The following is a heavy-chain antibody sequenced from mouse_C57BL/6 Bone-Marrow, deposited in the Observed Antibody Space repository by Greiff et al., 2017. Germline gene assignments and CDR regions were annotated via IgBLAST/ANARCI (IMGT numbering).Heavy chain of an antibody. CDR3: ARCYGNFYAMDY. V-gene: IGHV1-36*01. CDR2: VYPYNGGT. CDR1: GFTFTDYY. J-gene: IGHJ4*01. D-gene: IGHD2-1*01. Sequence: VQLQQSGPVLVKPGPSVKISCMASGFTFTDYYMHWVKQRHGKSLEWIGLVYPYNGGTSYNQQFKGKATLTVDTSSSTAYMALNSLTSEDSAVYYCARCYGNFYAMDYWGQGTSVTVSS.